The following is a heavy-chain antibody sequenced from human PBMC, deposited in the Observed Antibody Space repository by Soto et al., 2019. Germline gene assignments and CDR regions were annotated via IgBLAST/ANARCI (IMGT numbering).Heavy chain of an antibody. CDR2: IYYSGST. J-gene: IGHJ5*02. D-gene: IGHD3-16*01. Sequence: QVQLQESGPGLVKPSQTLSLTCTVSGGSISSGDYYWSWIHQPPGKGLEWIGYIYYSGSTFYNPSLKNRVTISLDTSKIQFSLKLSSVTAADTAVYYWVREGGDNWFDPCGQGTLVTVSS. CDR3: VREGGDNWFDP. V-gene: IGHV4-30-4*01. CDR1: GGSISSGDYY.